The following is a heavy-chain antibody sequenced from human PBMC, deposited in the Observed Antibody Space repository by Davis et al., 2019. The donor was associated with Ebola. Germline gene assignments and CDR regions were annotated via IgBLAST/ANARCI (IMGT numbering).Heavy chain of an antibody. D-gene: IGHD2-2*02. J-gene: IGHJ4*02. Sequence: PAGSLRLSCTASGFTFSEYGMYWFRQAPGKGLEWLSYIGGSSDHINYEDSLEGRFTISRDNAKNSLYLQMNSLRAEDTALYYCARLEGDCSSTSCYKGGSWLPLSPFDYWGQGTLVTVSS. CDR1: GFTFSEYG. CDR2: IGGSSDHI. CDR3: ARLEGDCSSTSCYKGGSWLPLSPFDY. V-gene: IGHV3-21*04.